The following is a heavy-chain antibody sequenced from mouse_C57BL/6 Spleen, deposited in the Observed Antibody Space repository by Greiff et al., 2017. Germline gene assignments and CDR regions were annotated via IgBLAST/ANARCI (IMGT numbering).Heavy chain of an antibody. D-gene: IGHD1-1*01. CDR3: ATTVVATKVSDY. CDR2: IYPSDSET. V-gene: IGHV1-61*01. CDR1: GYTFTSYW. Sequence: VQLQQPGAELVRPGSSVKLSCKASGYTFTSYWMDWVKQRPGQGLEWIGNIYPSDSETHYNQKFKDKATLTVDKSSSTAYMQLSSLTSEDSAVYYCATTVVATKVSDYWGQGTTLTVSS. J-gene: IGHJ2*01.